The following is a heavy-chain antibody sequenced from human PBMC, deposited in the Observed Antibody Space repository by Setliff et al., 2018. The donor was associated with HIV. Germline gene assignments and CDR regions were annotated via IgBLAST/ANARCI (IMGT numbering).Heavy chain of an antibody. D-gene: IGHD5-18*01. CDR3: ARNTLGYGAHFDN. Sequence: SETLSLTCTVSGGSISSRTDYWAWIRQPPGKGLEWIGSIYYSGGSSYNPSLKSRVTMSVDTSNNHFSLRLHSVTAADTAVYYCARNTLGYGAHFDNWGQGILVT. CDR1: GGSISSRTDY. CDR2: IYYSGGS. J-gene: IGHJ4*02. V-gene: IGHV4-39*02.